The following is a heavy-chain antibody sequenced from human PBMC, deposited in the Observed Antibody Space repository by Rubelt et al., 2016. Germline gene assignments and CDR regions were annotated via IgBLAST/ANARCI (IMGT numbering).Heavy chain of an antibody. Sequence: DVQLVESGGGLVQPGGSLRLSCAASGFAFSSFWMSWARQAPGKGLEWVANMNPGGSEQHYVDSVNGRFIISRDNAKNSVDLKLSNLRAEDTAVYHCVSGGHMDVWGRGTTVTVSS. CDR3: VSGGHMDV. CDR1: GFAFSSFW. CDR2: MNPGGSEQ. V-gene: IGHV3-7*02. J-gene: IGHJ6*03.